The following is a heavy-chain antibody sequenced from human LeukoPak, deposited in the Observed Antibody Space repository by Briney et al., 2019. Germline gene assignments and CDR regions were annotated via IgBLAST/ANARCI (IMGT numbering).Heavy chain of an antibody. CDR1: GGSISSSNW. D-gene: IGHD6-19*01. Sequence: PSGTLSLTCAVSGGSISSSNWWSWVRQPPGKGLEWIGEIYHSGSTNYNPSLKSRVTMSVDTSKNQFSLKLNSVTAADTAVYYCARDRLGELAGTFDSWGQGTLVTVSS. V-gene: IGHV4-4*02. CDR3: ARDRLGELAGTFDS. CDR2: IYHSGST. J-gene: IGHJ4*02.